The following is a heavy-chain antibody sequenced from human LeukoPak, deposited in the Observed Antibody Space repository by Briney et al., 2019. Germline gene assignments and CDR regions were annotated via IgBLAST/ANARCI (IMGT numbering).Heavy chain of an antibody. Sequence: GGSLRLSCAASGFTFSSYAMTWVRQAPGKGLESVSAISGSGGSRYYADSVKGRFTISRDNSKNTLYLQMNSLRTEDTAVYYCVSGVDYWGQGTLVTVSS. CDR1: GFTFSSYA. CDR3: VSGVDY. CDR2: ISGSGGSR. J-gene: IGHJ4*02. D-gene: IGHD6-25*01. V-gene: IGHV3-23*01.